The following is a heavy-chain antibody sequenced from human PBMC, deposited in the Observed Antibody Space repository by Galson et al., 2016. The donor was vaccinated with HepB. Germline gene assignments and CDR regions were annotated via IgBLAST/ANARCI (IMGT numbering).Heavy chain of an antibody. J-gene: IGHJ6*02. CDR2: IYYSGRT. V-gene: IGHV4-59*01. D-gene: IGHD6-19*01. CDR3: ARDDSGGWYGFHYGMDV. CDR1: GASISGYY. Sequence: ETLSLTCTVSGASISGYYLSWIRQPPGKGLEWIGYIYYSGRTNYNPSLKSRVPISVDTSKNQFSLKLSSVTAADPAVYYCARDDSGGWYGFHYGMDVWGQGTTVTVSS.